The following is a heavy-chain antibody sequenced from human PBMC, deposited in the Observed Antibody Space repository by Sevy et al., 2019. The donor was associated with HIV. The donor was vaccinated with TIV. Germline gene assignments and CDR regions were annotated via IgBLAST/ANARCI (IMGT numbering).Heavy chain of an antibody. CDR2: IRSKAYGGTT. J-gene: IGHJ4*02. CDR3: TGRYYDFWSGYYSPGAPPENHAPK. D-gene: IGHD3-3*01. V-gene: IGHV3-49*03. Sequence: GGSLRLSCTASGFTFGDYAMSWFRQAPGKGLEWVGFIRSKAYGGTTEYAASVKGRFTISRDDSKSIAYLQMNSLKTEDTAVYYCTGRYYDFWSGYYSPGAPPENHAPKWGQGTLVTVSS. CDR1: GFTFGDYA.